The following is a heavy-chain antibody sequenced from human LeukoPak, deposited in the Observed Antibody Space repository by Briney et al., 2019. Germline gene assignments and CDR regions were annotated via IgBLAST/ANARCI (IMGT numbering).Heavy chain of an antibody. J-gene: IGHJ6*02. D-gene: IGHD2-2*01. CDR1: GFTFSSYW. CDR2: IKQDGSEK. V-gene: IGHV3-7*03. CDR3: TTDSRCSSTSCYVGSRIVYYYYYGMDV. Sequence: GGSLRLSCAASGFTFSSYWMSWVRQAPGKGLEWVANIKQDGSEKYYVDSVKGRFTISRDNAKNSLYLQMNSLKTEDTAVYYCTTDSRCSSTSCYVGSRIVYYYYYGMDVWGQGTTVTVSS.